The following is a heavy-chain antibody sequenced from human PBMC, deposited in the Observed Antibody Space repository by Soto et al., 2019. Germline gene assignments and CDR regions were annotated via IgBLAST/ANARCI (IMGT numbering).Heavy chain of an antibody. CDR3: AKERYCSAISCYGGFDI. V-gene: IGHV3-23*01. CDR2: ISAGGANT. J-gene: IGHJ3*02. D-gene: IGHD2-2*01. CDR1: GFTFSSYA. Sequence: GSLRLSCAASGFTFSSYAMSWVRQAPGRGLEWVSIISAGGANTAYADSVKGRFTISRDSSKNTLYLQMNSLRAEDTALYYCAKERYCSAISCYGGFDIWGQGTVVTVSS.